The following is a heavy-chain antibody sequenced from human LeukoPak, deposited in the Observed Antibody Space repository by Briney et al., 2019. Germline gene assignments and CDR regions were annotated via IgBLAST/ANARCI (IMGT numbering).Heavy chain of an antibody. D-gene: IGHD1-26*01. J-gene: IGHJ4*02. CDR3: ATDRGSGSAPRLYY. Sequence: ASVKVACKVSGYTLTELSMHWVRQAPGKGLEWMGGFDPEDGETIYAQKFQGRVTVTEDTSTDTAYMELSSLRSEDTAVYYCATDRGSGSAPRLYYWGQGTLVTVSS. CDR1: GYTLTELS. V-gene: IGHV1-24*01. CDR2: FDPEDGET.